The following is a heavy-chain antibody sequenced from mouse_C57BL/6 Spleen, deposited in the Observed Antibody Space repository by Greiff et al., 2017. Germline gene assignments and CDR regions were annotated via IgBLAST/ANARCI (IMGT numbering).Heavy chain of an antibody. CDR3: ARRELLRGYFDV. CDR2: INPNNGGT. Sequence: EVQLQQSGPELVKPGASVKISCKASGYTFTDYYMNWVKQSHGKSLEWIGDINPNNGGTSYNQKFKGKATLTVDKSSSTAYMELRSLTSEDSAVYFCARRELLRGYFDVWGTGTTVTVSS. CDR1: GYTFTDYY. J-gene: IGHJ1*03. V-gene: IGHV1-26*01. D-gene: IGHD1-1*01.